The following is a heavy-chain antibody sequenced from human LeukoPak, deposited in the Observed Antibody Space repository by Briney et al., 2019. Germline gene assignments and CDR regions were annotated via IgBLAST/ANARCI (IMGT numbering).Heavy chain of an antibody. Sequence: KASETLSLTCAVYGGSFSGYYWSWIRQPPGKGLEWIGEINHRGSTNYNPSLKSRVTISVDTSKNQFSLKLSSVTAADTAVYYCARVRLVRGVYYYYYGMDVWGQGTTVTVSS. CDR3: ARVRLVRGVYYYYYGMDV. CDR1: GGSFSGYY. D-gene: IGHD3-10*01. V-gene: IGHV4-34*01. J-gene: IGHJ6*02. CDR2: INHRGST.